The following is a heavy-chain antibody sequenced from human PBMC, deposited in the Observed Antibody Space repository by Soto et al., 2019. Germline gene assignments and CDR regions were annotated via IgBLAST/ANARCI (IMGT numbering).Heavy chain of an antibody. Sequence: LGESLKISCKGSGYSFTSYWIGWVRQMPGKGLEWMGIIYPGDSDTRYSPSFQGQVTISADKSISTAYLQWSSLKASDTAMYYCARSGKLELRHYYYYGMDVWGQGTTVTVSS. J-gene: IGHJ6*02. CDR2: IYPGDSDT. CDR1: GYSFTSYW. V-gene: IGHV5-51*01. D-gene: IGHD1-7*01. CDR3: ARSGKLELRHYYYYGMDV.